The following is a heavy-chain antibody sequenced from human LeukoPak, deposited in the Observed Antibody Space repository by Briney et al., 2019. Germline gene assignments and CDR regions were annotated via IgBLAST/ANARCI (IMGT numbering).Heavy chain of an antibody. J-gene: IGHJ4*02. CDR2: INQDGSHK. CDR3: ARDPPSDSNWYPDY. D-gene: IGHD6-13*01. Sequence: GGSLRLSCAASGFMFSTYWMSWVRQAPGKGLEWVANINQDGSHKNYVESVKGRFTVSRDNAKNLLYLQMNGLSAEDTATYYCARDPPSDSNWYPDYWGQGILVAASS. V-gene: IGHV3-7*01. CDR1: GFMFSTYW.